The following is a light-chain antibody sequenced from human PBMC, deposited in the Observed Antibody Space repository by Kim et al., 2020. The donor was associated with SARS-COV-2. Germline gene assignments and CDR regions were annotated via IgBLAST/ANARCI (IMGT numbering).Light chain of an antibody. CDR3: QQSADISPVT. V-gene: IGKV1-39*01. CDR1: QRIRTY. CDR2: AAS. J-gene: IGKJ5*01. Sequence: DIQMTQSPLSLSASVGDRVTITCRASQRIRTYVNWYQKKTGEAPKLLIYAASNLQSGVPSRFTGSGSGTEFTITISNLQPEDFATYYCQQSADISPVTFGQGTRLEIK.